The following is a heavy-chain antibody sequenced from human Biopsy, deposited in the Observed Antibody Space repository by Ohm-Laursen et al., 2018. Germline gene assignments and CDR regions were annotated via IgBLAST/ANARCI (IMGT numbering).Heavy chain of an antibody. D-gene: IGHD1-1*01. CDR1: GFNFNHYV. V-gene: IGHV3-9*01. Sequence: SLRLSCAASGFNFNHYVMHWVRQAPGKGLEWVSGISWDGGSEGYADSVKGRFTISRDNAKKLLYLQMNSLRAEDTALYYCAKDVRVKVQLDGMDVWGQGTTVTVPS. CDR3: AKDVRVKVQLDGMDV. CDR2: ISWDGGSE. J-gene: IGHJ6*02.